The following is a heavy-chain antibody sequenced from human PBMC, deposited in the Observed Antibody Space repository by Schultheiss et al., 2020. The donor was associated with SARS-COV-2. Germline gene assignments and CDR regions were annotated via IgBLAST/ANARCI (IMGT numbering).Heavy chain of an antibody. CDR2: ISYDGSNK. CDR3: AKRGNGSGRRGFDY. D-gene: IGHD3-10*01. J-gene: IGHJ4*02. Sequence: GGSLRLSCAASGFTFSSYGMHWVRQAPGKGLEWVAVISYDGSNKYYADSVKGRFTISRDNAKNSLYLQMNSLRAEDTALYYCAKRGNGSGRRGFDYWGQGTLVTVSS. V-gene: IGHV3-30*18. CDR1: GFTFSSYG.